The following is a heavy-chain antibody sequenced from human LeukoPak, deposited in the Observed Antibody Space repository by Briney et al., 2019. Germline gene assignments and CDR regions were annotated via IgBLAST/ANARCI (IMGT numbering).Heavy chain of an antibody. CDR1: GFTFSSSA. CDR2: ISGSGGST. CDR3: AKGGTGYSYGDYYYYGMDV. Sequence: GGSLRLSCAASGFTFSSSAMSWVRQAPGKGLEWVSAISGSGGSTYYADSVKGRFTISRDNSKNTLYLQMNSLRAEDTAVYYCAKGGTGYSYGDYYYYGMDVWGQGTTVTVSS. J-gene: IGHJ6*02. V-gene: IGHV3-23*01. D-gene: IGHD5-18*01.